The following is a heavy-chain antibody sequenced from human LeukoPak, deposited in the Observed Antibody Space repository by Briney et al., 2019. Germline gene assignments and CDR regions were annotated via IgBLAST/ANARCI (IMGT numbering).Heavy chain of an antibody. D-gene: IGHD2-15*01. J-gene: IGHJ3*02. CDR2: INSNGGTT. CDR1: GFAFSTYA. Sequence: GGSLRLSCAASGFAFSTYAFHWVRQAPGKGPEHVSTINSNGGTTYYVDSVKGRFTISRDNYKNTLFLQMGSVRAEDTAVYYCARDEGFCSGGSCRSYAFDIWGQGTMVTVSS. CDR3: ARDEGFCSGGSCRSYAFDI. V-gene: IGHV3-64*02.